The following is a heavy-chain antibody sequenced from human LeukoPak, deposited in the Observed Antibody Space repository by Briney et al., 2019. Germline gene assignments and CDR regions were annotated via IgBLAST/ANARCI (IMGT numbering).Heavy chain of an antibody. J-gene: IGHJ4*02. CDR2: IYYSGST. V-gene: IGHV4-30-4*08. Sequence: SQTLSLTCTVSGGSISSGDYYWSWIRQPPWKGLEWIGYIYYSGSTYYNPSLKSRVTISVDTSKHQFSLKLSSVTAADTAVYYCARVRWSNYYGSGNFDYWGQGTLVTVSS. CDR3: ARVRWSNYYGSGNFDY. D-gene: IGHD3-10*01. CDR1: GGSISSGDYY.